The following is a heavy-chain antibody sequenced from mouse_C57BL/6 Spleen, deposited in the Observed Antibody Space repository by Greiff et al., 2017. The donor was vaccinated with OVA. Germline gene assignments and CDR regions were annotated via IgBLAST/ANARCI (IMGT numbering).Heavy chain of an antibody. V-gene: IGHV3-6*01. J-gene: IGHJ3*01. CDR3: ARRGDYVQFAY. D-gene: IGHD2-4*01. CDR1: GYSITSGYY. Sequence: EVKLQESGPGLVKPSQSLSLTCSVTGYSITSGYYWNWIRQFPGNKLEWMGYISYDGSNNYNPSLKNRISITRDTTKNQFFLKLNSVTTEDTATYYCARRGDYVQFAYWGQGTLVTDSA. CDR2: ISYDGSN.